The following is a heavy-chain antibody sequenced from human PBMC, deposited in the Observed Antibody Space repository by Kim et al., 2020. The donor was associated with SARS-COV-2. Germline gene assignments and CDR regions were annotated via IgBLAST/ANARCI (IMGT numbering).Heavy chain of an antibody. CDR2: IYPGDSDT. Sequence: GESLKISCKGSGYSFTSYWIGWVRQMPGKGLEWMGIIYPGDSDTRYSPSFQGQVTISADKSISTAYLQWSSLKASDTAMYYCARRGYCSSTSCYASDAFDIWGQGTMVTVSS. CDR3: ARRGYCSSTSCYASDAFDI. V-gene: IGHV5-51*01. J-gene: IGHJ3*02. CDR1: GYSFTSYW. D-gene: IGHD2-2*01.